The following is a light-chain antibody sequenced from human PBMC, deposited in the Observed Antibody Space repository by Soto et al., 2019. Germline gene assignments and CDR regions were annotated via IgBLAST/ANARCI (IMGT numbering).Light chain of an antibody. CDR3: QQSYRSPYT. J-gene: IGKJ2*01. CDR2: GAS. Sequence: IQLTQSPSSLSASVGDRVTVTCRASQSINIYLNWYQQKPGKAPTLLIYGASTLQGGVPSRVSGGGSRTDFTLTISSLQTEDFATYYCQQSYRSPYTFGQGTKLES. CDR1: QSINIY. V-gene: IGKV1-39*01.